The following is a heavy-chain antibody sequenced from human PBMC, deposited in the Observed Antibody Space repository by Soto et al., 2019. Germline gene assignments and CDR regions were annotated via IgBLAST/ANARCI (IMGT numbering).Heavy chain of an antibody. J-gene: IGHJ4*02. CDR1: GFTFSSYG. D-gene: IGHD4-17*01. CDR2: IKQDGSEK. V-gene: IGHV3-7*01. CDR3: ARLYGDYAYFDY. Sequence: GGSLRLSCAASGFTFSSYGMHWVRQAPGKGLEWVANIKQDGSEKYYVDSVKGRFTISRDNAKNSLYLQMNSLRAEDTAVYYCARLYGDYAYFDYWGQGTLVTVSS.